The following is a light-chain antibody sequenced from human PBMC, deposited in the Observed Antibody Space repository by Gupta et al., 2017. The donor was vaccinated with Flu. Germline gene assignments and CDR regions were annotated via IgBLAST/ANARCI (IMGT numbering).Light chain of an antibody. CDR1: QSVLYSFNNKNY. Sequence: DTVMTQSPDSLAVSLGERSTIICKSSQSVLYSFNNKNYLAWYQQKPGQPPKLLNHWASMRESGVPDRFSGSWSGTDFPLTISRLQAEDVVVYYCQQCLDALNFGGGTKVEIK. CDR2: WAS. CDR3: QQCLDALN. V-gene: IGKV4-1*01. J-gene: IGKJ4*01.